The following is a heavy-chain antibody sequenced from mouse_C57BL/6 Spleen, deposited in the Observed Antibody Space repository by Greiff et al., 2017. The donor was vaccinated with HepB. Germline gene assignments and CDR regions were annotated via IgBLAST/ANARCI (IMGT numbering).Heavy chain of an antibody. J-gene: IGHJ2*01. CDR2: IYPGDGDT. D-gene: IGHD2-3*01. CDR3: LIYDGSFDY. V-gene: IGHV1-82*01. CDR1: GYAFSSSW. Sequence: VKVVESGPELVKPGASVKISCKASGYAFSSSWMNWVKQRPGKGLEWIGRIYPGDGDTNYNGKFKGKATLTADKSSSTAYMQLSSLTSEDSAVYFCLIYDGSFDYWGQGTTLTVSS.